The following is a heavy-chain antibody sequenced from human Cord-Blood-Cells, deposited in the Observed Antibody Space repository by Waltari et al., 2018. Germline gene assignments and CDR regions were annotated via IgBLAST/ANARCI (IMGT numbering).Heavy chain of an antibody. CDR1: GYTFTSYY. D-gene: IGHD3-9*01. V-gene: IGHV1-46*01. CDR2: INPSGGST. CDR3: AATANNYDILTGYYRLDY. J-gene: IGHJ4*02. Sequence: QVQLVQSGAEVKKPGASVKVSCKASGYTFTSYYMHWVRQAPGQGLEWMGIINPSGGSTSYAQKFQGRVTMTRETSTSTVYMELSSLRSEDTAVYYCAATANNYDILTGYYRLDYWGQGTLVTVSS.